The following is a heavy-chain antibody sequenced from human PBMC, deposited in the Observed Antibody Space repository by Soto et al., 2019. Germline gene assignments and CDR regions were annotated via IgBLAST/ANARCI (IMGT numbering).Heavy chain of an antibody. D-gene: IGHD2-2*01. CDR3: ARDNPIGYCSSTSCYVVNNWFDP. Sequence: ASVKVSCKASGYTFTSYGISWVQQAPGQGLEWMGWISAYNGNTNYAQKLQGRVTMTTDTSTSTAYMELRSLRSDDTAVYYCARDNPIGYCSSTSCYVVNNWFDPWGQGTLVTVSS. V-gene: IGHV1-18*01. CDR2: ISAYNGNT. J-gene: IGHJ5*02. CDR1: GYTFTSYG.